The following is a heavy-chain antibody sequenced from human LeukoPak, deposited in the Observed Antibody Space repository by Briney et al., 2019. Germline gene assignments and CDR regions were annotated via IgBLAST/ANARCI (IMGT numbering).Heavy chain of an antibody. CDR3: AKAIYDILTGFVYYFEY. V-gene: IGHV3-23*01. Sequence: GGSLRLSCAASGFTFSSYAMSWVRQVPGKGLEWVSSISGSGYNTYDADSVRGRFTVSRDNSKNTLYLQMNSLRAEDTAVYYCAKAIYDILTGFVYYFEYWGQGSLVTVSS. J-gene: IGHJ4*02. D-gene: IGHD3-9*01. CDR2: ISGSGYNT. CDR1: GFTFSSYA.